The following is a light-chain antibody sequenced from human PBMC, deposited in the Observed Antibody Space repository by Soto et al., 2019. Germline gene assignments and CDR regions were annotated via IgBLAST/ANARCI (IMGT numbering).Light chain of an antibody. CDR2: KAS. V-gene: IGKV1-5*03. J-gene: IGKJ4*01. CDR1: QSISTW. CDR3: QQYNSYSPLT. Sequence: DLQMTQSPSTLPSSLGDSVTITCRANQSISTWLAWYQQKPWKAPNLLIYKASRSETGVPSRFRGSGSGTEFTPTISFLQPDDFATYYCQQYNSYSPLTCGGGTKVDIK.